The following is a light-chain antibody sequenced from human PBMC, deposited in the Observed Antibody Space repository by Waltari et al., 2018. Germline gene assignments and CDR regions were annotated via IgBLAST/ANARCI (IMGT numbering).Light chain of an antibody. CDR2: WAS. Sequence: DIVMTQSPDSLAFSRGRRATINCKSRQSLFYSSDKKDYLGWYQQRPGTPPKLLIYWASTRESGVPDRFSGSGSGTDFTLTISSLQAEDVAVYYCLQYFGTPRTFGQGTKLEIK. CDR3: LQYFGTPRT. J-gene: IGKJ2*01. CDR1: QSLFYSSDKKDY. V-gene: IGKV4-1*01.